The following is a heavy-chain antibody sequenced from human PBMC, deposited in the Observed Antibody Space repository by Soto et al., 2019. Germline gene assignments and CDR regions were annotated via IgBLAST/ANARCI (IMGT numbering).Heavy chain of an antibody. CDR3: TKCAPGNNGGSCYSGGFDY. Sequence: HPGGSLRLSCAASGFTFSSYGMHWVRQAPGKGLEWVAVISYDASNKYYADPVKGRFTISRDTSKNTLYLQMDSLRAEDTAVYYCTKCAPGNNGGSCYSGGFDYWGQGTLVTVSS. D-gene: IGHD2-15*01. J-gene: IGHJ4*02. CDR2: ISYDASNK. V-gene: IGHV3-30*18. CDR1: GFTFSSYG.